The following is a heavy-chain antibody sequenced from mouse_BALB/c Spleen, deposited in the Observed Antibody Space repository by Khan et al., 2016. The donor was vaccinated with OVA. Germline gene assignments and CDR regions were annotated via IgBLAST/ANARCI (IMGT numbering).Heavy chain of an antibody. CDR3: ARDDGYSLFAY. CDR2: VGTSYGKT. Sequence: QVQLKQSGPELVRPGVSVKISCKGSDYKFPVYPLHWVHRSHARSPGGMGVVGTSYGKTNYNQKFKGKAIMTVDKSSSTAYLEFARLTSEDSAIYYCARDDGYSLFAYWGQGTLVTVSA. CDR1: DYKFPVYP. J-gene: IGHJ3*01. V-gene: IGHV1S137*01. D-gene: IGHD2-3*01.